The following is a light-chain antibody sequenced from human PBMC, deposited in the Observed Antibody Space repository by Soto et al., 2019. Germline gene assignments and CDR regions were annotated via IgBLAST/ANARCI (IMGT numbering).Light chain of an antibody. V-gene: IGLV2-14*01. CDR3: CSYANTRTWV. CDR2: EVS. J-gene: IGLJ3*02. Sequence: QSVLTQPASVSGSPGQSITISCTGNNSDIGVYDYVSWYQQHPGKAPKLVISEVSDRPSGVSNRFSGSKSGNTASLTISGLQAEDEADYFCCSYANTRTWVFGTGTKLTVL. CDR1: NSDIGVYDY.